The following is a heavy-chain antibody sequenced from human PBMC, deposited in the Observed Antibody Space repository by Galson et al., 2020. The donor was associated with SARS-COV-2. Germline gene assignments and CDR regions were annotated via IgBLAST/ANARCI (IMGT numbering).Heavy chain of an antibody. V-gene: IGHV4-38-2*01. CDR2: IYHSGST. CDR3: ARTYYYDSSGYPDGAFDI. J-gene: IGHJ3*02. CDR1: GYSISSGYY. D-gene: IGHD3-22*01. Sequence: SETLSLTCAVSGYSISSGYYWGWIRQPPGKGLEWIGSIYHSGSTYYNPSLKSRVTISVDTSKNQFSLKLSSVTAADTAVYYCARTYYYDSSGYPDGAFDIWGQGTMVTVSS.